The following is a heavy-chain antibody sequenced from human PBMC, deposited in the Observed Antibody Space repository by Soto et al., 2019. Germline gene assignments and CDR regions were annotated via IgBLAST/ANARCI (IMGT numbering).Heavy chain of an antibody. CDR1: GFTFSSYA. D-gene: IGHD4-4*01. Sequence: GESLKISCAASGFTFSSYAMSWVRQAPGKGLEWVSAISGSGGSTYYADSVKGRFTISRDNSKNTLYLQMNSLRAEDTAVYYCAKAAHYSNYEYFQHWGQGTLVTVSS. V-gene: IGHV3-23*01. J-gene: IGHJ1*01. CDR2: ISGSGGST. CDR3: AKAAHYSNYEYFQH.